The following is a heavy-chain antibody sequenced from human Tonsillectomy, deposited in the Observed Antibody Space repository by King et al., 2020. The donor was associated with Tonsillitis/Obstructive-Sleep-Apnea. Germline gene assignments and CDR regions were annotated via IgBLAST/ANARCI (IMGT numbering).Heavy chain of an antibody. CDR2: ISSDGNNK. J-gene: IGHJ4*02. Sequence: HVQLVESGGGVVQPGRSLKLSCAASGFMFSNYGMHWVRQAPGKGLEWVAVISSDGNNKYYGDSVKGRFTISRDKSKNTLYLRMNSLRVEDTAVYYCAKDSGAEWEPYNFDYWGQGTLVTVSS. CDR3: AKDSGAEWEPYNFDY. D-gene: IGHD1-26*01. V-gene: IGHV3-30*18. CDR1: GFMFSNYG.